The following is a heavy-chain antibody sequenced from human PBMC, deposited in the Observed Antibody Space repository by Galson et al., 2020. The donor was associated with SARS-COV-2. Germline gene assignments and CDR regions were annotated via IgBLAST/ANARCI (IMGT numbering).Heavy chain of an antibody. V-gene: IGHV3-21*01. Sequence: GGSLRLSCAASGFTFSSYSMNWVRQATGKGLEWVTSISSSSSYIYYADSVKGRFTISRDNAKNSLYLQMNSLRAEDTAVYYCAREWGYCSSTSCYTGGYFDYWGQGTLVTGSS. J-gene: IGHJ4*02. CDR1: GFTFSSYS. CDR2: ISSSSSYI. D-gene: IGHD2-2*02. CDR3: AREWGYCSSTSCYTGGYFDY.